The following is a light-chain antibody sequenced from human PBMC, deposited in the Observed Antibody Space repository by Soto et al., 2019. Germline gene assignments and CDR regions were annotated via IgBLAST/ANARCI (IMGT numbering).Light chain of an antibody. CDR3: SSYAGSNNLV. CDR1: SSDVGGYNY. CDR2: EVS. J-gene: IGLJ2*01. Sequence: QSALTQPPSASGSPGQSVTISCTGTSSDVGGYNYVSWYQQHPGKAPKLVIYEVSKRPSGVPDRFSGSKSGNTASLTVSGLQAEDEADYYGSSYAGSNNLVFGGGTKVTVL. V-gene: IGLV2-8*01.